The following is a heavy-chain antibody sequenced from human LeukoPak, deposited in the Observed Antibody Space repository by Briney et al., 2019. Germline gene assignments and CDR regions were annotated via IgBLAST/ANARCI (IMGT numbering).Heavy chain of an antibody. CDR3: ARDHYYDSSGYLSY. J-gene: IGHJ4*02. CDR2: ISYDGSNK. CDR1: GFTFSSYA. Sequence: PGGSLRLSCAASGFTFSSYAMHWARQAPGKGLEWVAVISYDGSNKYYADSVKGRFTISRDNSKNTLYLQMNSLRAEDTAVYYCARDHYYDSSGYLSYWGQGTLVTVSS. D-gene: IGHD3-22*01. V-gene: IGHV3-30-3*01.